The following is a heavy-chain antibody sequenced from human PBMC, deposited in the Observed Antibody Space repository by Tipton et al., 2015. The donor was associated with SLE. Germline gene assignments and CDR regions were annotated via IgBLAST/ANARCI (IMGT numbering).Heavy chain of an antibody. Sequence: TLSLTCTVSGGSMTSFYWSWIRQAPGKGLEWIGYVYSSGASNFNPSLKSRLSISVDTSKNQFSLRLRSVTAADTAVYYCARGGLGYGMDVWGQGTAVTVSS. CDR1: GGSMTSFY. CDR3: ARGGLGYGMDV. D-gene: IGHD3-16*01. V-gene: IGHV4-59*12. J-gene: IGHJ6*02. CDR2: VYSSGAS.